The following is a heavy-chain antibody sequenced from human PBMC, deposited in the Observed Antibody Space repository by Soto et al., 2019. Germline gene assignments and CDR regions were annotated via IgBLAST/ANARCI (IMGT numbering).Heavy chain of an antibody. Sequence: EVQLVESGGDLVQPGASLRLSCTASGFTFRNYWMHWVRQAPGKGLVWVSRINPDGSNTTYADFVKGRFTISRDDAKNTLYLRMSSLSAEDTSVYYCAAAATINDAFTIWGQGTMVTVSS. CDR1: GFTFRNYW. CDR2: INPDGSNT. D-gene: IGHD5-12*01. J-gene: IGHJ3*02. CDR3: AAAATINDAFTI. V-gene: IGHV3-74*01.